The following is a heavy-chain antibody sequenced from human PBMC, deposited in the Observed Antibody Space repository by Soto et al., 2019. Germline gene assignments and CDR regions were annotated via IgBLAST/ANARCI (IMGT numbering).Heavy chain of an antibody. V-gene: IGHV1-69*08. CDR2: IIPILGIA. CDR3: ARDGAVAAWGMDV. Sequence: QVQLVQSGAEVKKPGSSVKVSCKASGGTFSSYTISCVRQAPGQGLEWMGRIIPILGIANYAQKFQGRVTITAAKSTSTAYMELSSLRSEDTAVYYCARDGAVAAWGMDVWGQGTTVTVSS. J-gene: IGHJ6*02. D-gene: IGHD6-19*01. CDR1: GGTFSSYT.